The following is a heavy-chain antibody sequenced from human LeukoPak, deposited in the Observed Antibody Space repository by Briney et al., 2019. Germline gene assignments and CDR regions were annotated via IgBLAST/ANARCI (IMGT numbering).Heavy chain of an antibody. V-gene: IGHV3-23*01. J-gene: IGHJ4*02. CDR3: AKKRPGDTLASFDY. Sequence: GGSLRLSCAASGFTLSSYAMSWVRQGPGKGLEWVSAISVSGNTYHADSVKGRFTISRDSSKNTLYLQMNSLTAEDTAVYYCAKKRPGDTLASFDYWGQGTLVTVSS. CDR2: ISVSGNT. CDR1: GFTLSSYA. D-gene: IGHD2-2*02.